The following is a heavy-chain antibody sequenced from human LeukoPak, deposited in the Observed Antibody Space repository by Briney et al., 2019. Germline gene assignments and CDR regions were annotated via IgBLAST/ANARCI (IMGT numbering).Heavy chain of an antibody. D-gene: IGHD3-10*01. V-gene: IGHV1-2*02. CDR1: GYTFTGYY. CDR3: ARGGGSGSYYYYYYGMDV. Sequence: ASVKVSCKASGYTFTGYYMHWVRQAPGQGLEWMGWINPNSGGTNCAQKFQGRVTMTRDTSISTAYMELSRLRSDDTAVYYCARGGGSGSYYYYYYGMDVWGQGTTVTVSS. CDR2: INPNSGGT. J-gene: IGHJ6*02.